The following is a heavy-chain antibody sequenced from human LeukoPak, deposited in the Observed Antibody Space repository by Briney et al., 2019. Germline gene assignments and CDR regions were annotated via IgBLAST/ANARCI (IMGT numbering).Heavy chain of an antibody. CDR1: GGSFSGDY. CDR3: ARGLGPIYYYYYYMDV. J-gene: IGHJ6*03. V-gene: IGHV4-34*01. CDR2: INHSGST. Sequence: PSETLSLTCAVYGGSFSGDYWSWIRQPPGKGLGWIGEINHSGSTNYNPSLKSRVTISVDTSKNQFSLKLSSVTAADTAVYYCARGLGPIYYYYYYMDVRGKGTTVTVSS.